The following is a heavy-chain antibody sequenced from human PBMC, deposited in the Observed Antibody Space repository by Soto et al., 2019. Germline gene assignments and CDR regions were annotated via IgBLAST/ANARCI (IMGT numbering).Heavy chain of an antibody. CDR3: ARLPSRHLVDY. J-gene: IGHJ4*02. CDR1: GSSINSSGYY. Sequence: WETLSLTCTVSGSSINSSGYYWGWIRQPPGKGLEWIGSMFYGVSTYYNPSLKSRVTVSVDTSKNQFSLNLRSVTAADTAVYYCARLPSRHLVDYWGQGTLVTV. D-gene: IGHD3-3*02. V-gene: IGHV4-39*01. CDR2: MFYGVST.